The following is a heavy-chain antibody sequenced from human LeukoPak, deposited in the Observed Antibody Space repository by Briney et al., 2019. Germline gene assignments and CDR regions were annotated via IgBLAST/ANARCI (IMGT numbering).Heavy chain of an antibody. D-gene: IGHD5-12*01. V-gene: IGHV3-66*01. CDR1: EFSVGSNY. CDR2: IYSGGST. CDR3: ARGPSGYHNT. Sequence: GGSLRLSCAASEFSVGSNYMTWVRQAPGKGLEWVSLIYSGGSTYSKNTLYLQMNILRAEDTAVYYCARGPSGYHNTGGQGTLVTVSS. J-gene: IGHJ4*02.